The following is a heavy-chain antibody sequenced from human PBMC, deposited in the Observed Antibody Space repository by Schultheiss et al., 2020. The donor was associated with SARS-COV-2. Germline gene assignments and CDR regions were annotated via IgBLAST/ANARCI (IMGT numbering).Heavy chain of an antibody. CDR3: ARVPDIVATLTYYWYFDL. CDR1: GYTFTSYG. Sequence: ASVKVSCKASGYTFTSYGISWVRQAPGQGLEWMGWISAYNGNTNYAQKLQGRVTMTTDTSTSTAYMELRSLRSDDTAVYYCARVPDIVATLTYYWYFDLWGRGTLVTVSS. CDR2: ISAYNGNT. J-gene: IGHJ2*01. V-gene: IGHV1-18*01. D-gene: IGHD5-12*01.